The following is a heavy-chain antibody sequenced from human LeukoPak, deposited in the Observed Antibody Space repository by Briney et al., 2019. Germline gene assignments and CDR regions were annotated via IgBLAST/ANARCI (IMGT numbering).Heavy chain of an antibody. J-gene: IGHJ4*02. D-gene: IGHD1-26*01. CDR1: GGSINSNSYY. CDR3: ARPSGSYITYYFDY. CDR2: IYYSGST. V-gene: IGHV4-39*01. Sequence: SETLSLTCTVSGGSINSNSYYWGWIRQPPGKGLEWIGSIYYSGSTYYNPSLKSRVTISVDTSKNQFSLKLSSVTAADTAVYYCARPSGSYITYYFDYWGQGTLVTVSS.